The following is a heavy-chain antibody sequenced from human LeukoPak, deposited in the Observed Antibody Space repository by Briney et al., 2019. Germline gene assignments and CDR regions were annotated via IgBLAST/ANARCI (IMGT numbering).Heavy chain of an antibody. J-gene: IGHJ6*04. CDR1: GFTFDDYA. Sequence: GGSLRLSCAASGFTFDDYAMHWVRQAPGKGLEWVSLISWDGGSTYCADSVKGRFTISRDNSKNSLYLQMNSLRAEDTALYYCAKDLYSSSYYYYYGMDVWGKGTTVTVSS. D-gene: IGHD6-13*01. CDR2: ISWDGGST. V-gene: IGHV3-43D*04. CDR3: AKDLYSSSYYYYYGMDV.